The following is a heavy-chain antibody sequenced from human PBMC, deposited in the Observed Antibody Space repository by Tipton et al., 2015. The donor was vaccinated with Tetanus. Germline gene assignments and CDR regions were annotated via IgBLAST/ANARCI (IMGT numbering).Heavy chain of an antibody. J-gene: IGHJ1*01. V-gene: IGHV4-59*08. D-gene: IGHD4-17*01. CDR3: ARPSRRYGDYLY. CDR1: GGSISTYH. CDR2: IDYFGTT. Sequence: TLSLTCTVSGGSISTYHWNWIWQSPGKGLGWIGYIDYFGTTKYNPSLKSRVTISIDTSMNQLSLKLSSVTAADTAVYYCARPSRRYGDYLYWGQCTLVTVSS.